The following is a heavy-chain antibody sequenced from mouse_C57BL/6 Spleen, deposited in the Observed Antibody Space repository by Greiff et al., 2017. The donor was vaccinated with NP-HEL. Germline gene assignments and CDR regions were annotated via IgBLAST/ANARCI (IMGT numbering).Heavy chain of an antibody. CDR2: IHPNSGST. Sequence: QVQLKQPGAELVKPGASVKLSCKASGYTFTSYWMHWVKQRPGQGLEWIGMIHPNSGSTNYNEKFKSKATLTVDKSSSTAYMQLSSLTSEDSAVYYCARWAYDYDKNYFDYWGQGTTLTVSS. CDR3: ARWAYDYDKNYFDY. D-gene: IGHD2-4*01. V-gene: IGHV1-64*01. J-gene: IGHJ2*01. CDR1: GYTFTSYW.